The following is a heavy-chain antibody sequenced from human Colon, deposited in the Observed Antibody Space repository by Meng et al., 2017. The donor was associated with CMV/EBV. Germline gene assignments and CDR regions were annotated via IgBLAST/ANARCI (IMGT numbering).Heavy chain of an antibody. V-gene: IGHV3-30*02. CDR1: GFTFRTYG. CDR3: AKVADYADFVMDS. D-gene: IGHD4-17*01. Sequence: QGHVVESGGGAGQPGGFLRLSCAASGFTFRTYGMHWVRQAPGKGLEWVAFIRNDKSYEYYADSVQGRFTISRDNSNDMLYLQMNSLRGADTAVYYCAKVADYADFVMDSWGQGNLVTVSS. J-gene: IGHJ4*02. CDR2: IRNDKSYE.